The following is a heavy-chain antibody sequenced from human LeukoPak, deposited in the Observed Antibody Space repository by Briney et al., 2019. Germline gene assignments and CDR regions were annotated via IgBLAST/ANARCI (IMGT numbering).Heavy chain of an antibody. V-gene: IGHV3-23*01. J-gene: IGHJ4*02. CDR2: ISGSGGST. Sequence: PGGSLRLSCAASGFTFSSYAMSWVRQAPGKGLEWVSDISGSGGSTYYADSVKGRFTISRDNSKNTLYLQMNSLIAEDTAVYYCAKDRSCTNNICHGDFDYWGQGTLVTVSS. D-gene: IGHD2-8*01. CDR3: AKDRSCTNNICHGDFDY. CDR1: GFTFSSYA.